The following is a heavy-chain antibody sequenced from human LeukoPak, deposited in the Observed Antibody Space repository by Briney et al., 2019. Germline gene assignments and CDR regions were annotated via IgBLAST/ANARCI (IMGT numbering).Heavy chain of an antibody. Sequence: GGSLRLSCAASGFTFSSYAMSWVRQAPGKGLEWVSAISGSGGSTYYADSVKGRFTISRDNSKNTLYLQLNYLRAEDTAVYYCAKASGYYYDSSGYYLGAFDIWGPGTMVTVSS. J-gene: IGHJ3*02. CDR2: ISGSGGST. D-gene: IGHD3-22*01. V-gene: IGHV3-23*01. CDR3: AKASGYYYDSSGYYLGAFDI. CDR1: GFTFSSYA.